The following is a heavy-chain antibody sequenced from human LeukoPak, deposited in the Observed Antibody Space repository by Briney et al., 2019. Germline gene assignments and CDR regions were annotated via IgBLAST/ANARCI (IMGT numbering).Heavy chain of an antibody. CDR3: ARGTRGVNSPYFAY. D-gene: IGHD4-23*01. V-gene: IGHV1-18*01. CDR1: GYTFTSYG. CDR2: ISAYNGNT. Sequence: GASVKVSCKASGYTFTSYGISWGRQAPGQGLEWRGWISAYNGNTNYAQKLEGRVTMTTDTSTSTAYMELRSLRSDDPAVYYCARGTRGVNSPYFAYWGQGTLVTVSS. J-gene: IGHJ4*02.